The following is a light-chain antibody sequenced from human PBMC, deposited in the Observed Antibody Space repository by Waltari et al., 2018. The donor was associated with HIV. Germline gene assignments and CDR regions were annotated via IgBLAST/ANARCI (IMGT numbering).Light chain of an antibody. Sequence: QSALTQPASVSGSPGQSITISCTGMSTDIGSYDLVSWYQQHPGKAPKLMIYEVTKRPSGVSNRFSGSKSGNTASLTISGLQAEDEADYYCAAWDGSHVVFGGGTKLTVL. CDR3: AAWDGSHVV. CDR2: EVT. J-gene: IGLJ2*01. V-gene: IGLV2-23*02. CDR1: STDIGSYDL.